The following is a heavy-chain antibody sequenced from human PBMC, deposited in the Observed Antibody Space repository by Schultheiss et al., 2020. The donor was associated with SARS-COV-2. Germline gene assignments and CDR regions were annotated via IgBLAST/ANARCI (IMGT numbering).Heavy chain of an antibody. CDR2: IWYDGSNK. D-gene: IGHD1-1*01. CDR3: ARDRLDGRFDF. J-gene: IGHJ4*02. Sequence: GGSLRLSCAASGFTFTNYGMHWVRQAPGKGLEWVAVIWYDGSNKYYADSVKGRFTVSRDNAKNSLFLQMNSLRVEDTGVYYCARDRLDGRFDFWGQGALVTVSS. V-gene: IGHV3-33*01. CDR1: GFTFTNYG.